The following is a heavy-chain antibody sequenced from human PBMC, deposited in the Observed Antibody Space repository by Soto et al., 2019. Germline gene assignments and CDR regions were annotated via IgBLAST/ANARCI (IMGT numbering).Heavy chain of an antibody. D-gene: IGHD6-19*01. V-gene: IGHV3-13*01. CDR2: IGTAGDT. Sequence: PGGSLRLSCAASGFTFSSYDMHWVRQATGKGLEWVSAIGTAGDTYYPGSVKGRFTISRENAKNSLYLQMNSLRAGDTAVYYCARASIAVAGSAFDIWGQGTMVTVSS. J-gene: IGHJ3*02. CDR1: GFTFSSYD. CDR3: ARASIAVAGSAFDI.